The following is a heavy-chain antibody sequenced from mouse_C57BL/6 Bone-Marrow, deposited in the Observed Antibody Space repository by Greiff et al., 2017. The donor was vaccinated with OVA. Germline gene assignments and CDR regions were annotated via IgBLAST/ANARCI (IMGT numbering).Heavy chain of an antibody. V-gene: IGHV1-61*01. J-gene: IGHJ1*03. CDR3: SGWVYYYGSSWYFDV. D-gene: IGHD1-1*01. CDR1: GYTFTSYW. Sequence: QVQLQQPGAELVRPGSSVKLSCKASGYTFTSYWMAWVKQRPGQGLEWIGNIYPSDSETHYNQKFKDKATLTVDKSSSPAYMQLSSMMSADAAVYYCSGWVYYYGSSWYFDVWGTGTTVTVSS. CDR2: IYPSDSET.